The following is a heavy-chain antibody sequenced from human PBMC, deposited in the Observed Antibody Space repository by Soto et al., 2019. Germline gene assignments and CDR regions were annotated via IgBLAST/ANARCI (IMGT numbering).Heavy chain of an antibody. D-gene: IGHD2-8*01. CDR2: MNQDGSAK. J-gene: IGHJ5*02. CDR3: ARDNGYNWFDP. Sequence: GGSLRLSCVASGFRFSNGWMAWVRQAPGKGLEWVANMNQDGSAKTYVDSVKGRFTISRGNAKSSLYLQMSSLRVEDTAVYYCARDNGYNWFDPWGQGTMVTVSS. V-gene: IGHV3-7*01. CDR1: GFRFSNGW.